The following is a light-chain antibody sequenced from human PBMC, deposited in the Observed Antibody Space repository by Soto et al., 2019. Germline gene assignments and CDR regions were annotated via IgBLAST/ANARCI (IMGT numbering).Light chain of an antibody. V-gene: IGLV2-14*01. CDR1: SSDVGGYNY. J-gene: IGLJ1*01. CDR3: SSYTSSSTYV. Sequence: QSVVTQPASVSGSPGQSITISCTATSSDVGGYNYVSWYQQHPGKAPKLLISEVSNPPSGVSNRFSGSKSGNTASLTISGLQAEDEADYYSSSYTSSSTYVFGTGTKVTVL. CDR2: EVS.